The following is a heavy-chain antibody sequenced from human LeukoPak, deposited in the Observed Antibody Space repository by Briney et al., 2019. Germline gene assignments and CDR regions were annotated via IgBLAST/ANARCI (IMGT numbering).Heavy chain of an antibody. Sequence: PGGSLRLSCAASGFTFSNAWMNWVRQAPGKGLEWVGRIKSKSGGGTTDYAAPVKGRLTISRDDSTNTLYLQMNSLKTEETAVYYCTTDAATIAVAGTGPYWGQGTLVTVSS. CDR1: GFTFSNAW. V-gene: IGHV3-15*01. J-gene: IGHJ4*02. D-gene: IGHD6-19*01. CDR3: TTDAATIAVAGTGPY. CDR2: IKSKSGGGTT.